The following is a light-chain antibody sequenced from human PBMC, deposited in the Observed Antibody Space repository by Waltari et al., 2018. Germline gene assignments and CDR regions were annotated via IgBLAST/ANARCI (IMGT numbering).Light chain of an antibody. CDR2: EVT. CDR1: ISDVGNYNL. CDR3: CSYAGSRIVV. J-gene: IGLJ2*01. V-gene: IGLV2-23*02. Sequence: SALTQPASVSGSPGQSITISCTGTISDVGNYNLFSWYQHHPGKDPKLMIYEVTKRPSGISYRFSGSKSGNTASLTISGLQAEDEGDYYCCSYAGSRIVVFGGGTKMTVL.